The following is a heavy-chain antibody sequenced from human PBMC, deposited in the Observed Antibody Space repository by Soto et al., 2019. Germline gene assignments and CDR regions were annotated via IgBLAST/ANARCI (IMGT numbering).Heavy chain of an antibody. D-gene: IGHD2-15*01. CDR2: IISDTART. Sequence: EVQLLESGGGLVQPGGSLRLSCAASGFPFGRSAMSWVRQAPGMGLEWGSTIISDTARTHYADSVKGRFTISRDSSKNTMFLQMNSLRAADTAFYYCATQDCSGAACSPPGWGQGTLVTVSS. J-gene: IGHJ4*02. CDR1: GFPFGRSA. CDR3: ATQDCSGAACSPPG. V-gene: IGHV3-23*01.